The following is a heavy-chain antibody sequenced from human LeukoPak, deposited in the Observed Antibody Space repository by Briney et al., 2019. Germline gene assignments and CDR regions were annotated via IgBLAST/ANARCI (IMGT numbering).Heavy chain of an antibody. J-gene: IGHJ5*02. CDR2: TGLSSSYI. V-gene: IGHV3-21*01. Sequence: GGSLRLSCAASGFSLSVYDMVWVRQAPGKGLEWIASTGLSSSYIGYADSVKGRFTISRDNGENSVYLQMNSLRAEDTAVYFCARERSYCSGATCSLDLWGQGTLVTVSS. CDR3: ARERSYCSGATCSLDL. CDR1: GFSLSVYD. D-gene: IGHD2-15*01.